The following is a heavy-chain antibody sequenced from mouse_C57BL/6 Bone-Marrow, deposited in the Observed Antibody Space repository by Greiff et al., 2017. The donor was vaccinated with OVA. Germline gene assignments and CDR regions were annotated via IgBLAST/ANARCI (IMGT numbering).Heavy chain of an antibody. J-gene: IGHJ4*01. V-gene: IGHV1-64*01. CDR2: IHPNSGST. CDR1: GYTFPSYW. Sequence: QVQLQQPGAELVKPGASVKLSCKASGYTFPSYWMHWVKQRPGQGLEWIGMIHPNSGSTNYNEKFKSKERLTVDKSSSTAYMQLSSLTSEDSAVYYCARPDGIYAMEYWGQGTSVTVSS. CDR3: ARPDGIYAMEY.